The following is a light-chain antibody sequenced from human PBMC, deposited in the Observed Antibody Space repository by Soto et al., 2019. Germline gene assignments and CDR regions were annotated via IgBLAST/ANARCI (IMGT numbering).Light chain of an antibody. CDR3: QKYNSAPLT. CDR1: QGIRHY. CDR2: AAS. J-gene: IGKJ5*01. V-gene: IGKV1-27*01. Sequence: DIQMTQSPSSLSASVGDRVTITCRASQGIRHYLAWYQQRPGKVPKLLIYAASTLQSGVPSRFSGSGSGTDFTLTISSLQPEDIATYYCQKYNSAPLTFGQGTRLEIK.